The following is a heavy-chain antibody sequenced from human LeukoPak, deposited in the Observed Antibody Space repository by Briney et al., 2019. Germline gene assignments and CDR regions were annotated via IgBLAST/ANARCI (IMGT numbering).Heavy chain of an antibody. CDR2: IYYSGST. CDR1: GGSISSSSYY. CDR3: ARGGVALTNWFDP. V-gene: IGHV4-39*01. D-gene: IGHD2-8*01. J-gene: IGHJ5*02. Sequence: SETLSLTCTVSGGSISSSSYYWGWIRQPPGKGLEWIGSIYYSGSTYYNPSLKSRVTISVDTSKNQFSLKLSSVTAADTAVYYCARGGVALTNWFDPWGQGTLVTVSS.